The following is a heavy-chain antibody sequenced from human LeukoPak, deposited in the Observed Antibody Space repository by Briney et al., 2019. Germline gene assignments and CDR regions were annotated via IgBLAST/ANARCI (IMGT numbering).Heavy chain of an antibody. CDR1: GYTFTSYH. J-gene: IGHJ4*02. Sequence: ASVKVSCKASGYTFTSYHLHWVRQAPGQGLEWMGIINSNGGSTTYAQKLQGRVTMTRDKSTSTVYMELSSLRSGDTAVYYCARGYYYDKSGYQTGFDSWGQGTLVTVSS. CDR3: ARGYYYDKSGYQTGFDS. D-gene: IGHD3-22*01. V-gene: IGHV1-46*04. CDR2: INSNGGST.